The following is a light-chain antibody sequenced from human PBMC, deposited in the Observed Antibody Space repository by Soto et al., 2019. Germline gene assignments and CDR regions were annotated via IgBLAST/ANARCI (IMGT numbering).Light chain of an antibody. V-gene: IGKV3-15*01. CDR1: QSVGSD. J-gene: IGKJ1*01. CDR2: GAS. Sequence: EIVMTQSPATLSVSPGERATLSCRASQSVGSDLAWYQQKPGQAPRLLIYGASTRAAGIPARFSGSGPGTDFTLTITSLQSEDFGVYYCHQHNNWWTFGQGTKVDIK. CDR3: HQHNNWWT.